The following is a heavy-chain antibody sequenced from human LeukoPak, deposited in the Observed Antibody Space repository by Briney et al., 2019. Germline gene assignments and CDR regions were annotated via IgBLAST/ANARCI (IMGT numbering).Heavy chain of an antibody. CDR3: ARRGPYYYDSSEKSRRFDP. J-gene: IGHJ5*02. CDR2: IYYSGST. CDR1: GGSISSSSYY. V-gene: IGHV4-39*07. Sequence: SETLSLTCTVSGGSISSSSYYWGWIRQPPGKGLEWIGSIYYSGSTYYNPSLKSRVTISVDTSKNQFSLKLSSVTAADTAVYYCARRGPYYYDSSEKSRRFDPWGQGTLVTVSS. D-gene: IGHD3-22*01.